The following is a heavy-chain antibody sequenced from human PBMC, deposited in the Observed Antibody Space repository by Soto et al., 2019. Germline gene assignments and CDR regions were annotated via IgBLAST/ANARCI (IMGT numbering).Heavy chain of an antibody. J-gene: IGHJ4*02. Sequence: PSETLSLTCTVSGGSISSSSYYWGWIRQPPGKGLEWIGSIYYSGSTYYNPSLKSRVTISVDTSKNQFSLKLSSVTAADTAVYYCARIDIGYDLLYYFDYWGQGTLVTVS. CDR1: GGSISSSSYY. CDR2: IYYSGST. V-gene: IGHV4-39*01. CDR3: ARIDIGYDLLYYFDY. D-gene: IGHD5-12*01.